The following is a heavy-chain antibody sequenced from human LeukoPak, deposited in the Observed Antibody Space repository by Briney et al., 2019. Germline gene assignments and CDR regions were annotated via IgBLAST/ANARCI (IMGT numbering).Heavy chain of an antibody. CDR1: GFTFGDYY. CDR2: IRGKPYGGTT. CDR3: ARGGFDY. D-gene: IGHD2-15*01. J-gene: IGHJ4*02. V-gene: IGHV3-49*04. Sequence: PGGSLRLSCTASGFTFGDYYLNWVRQAPGKGLEWVGFIRGKPYGGTTEYAASVKGRFTISRDDSKNIAYLQMNSLKTEYTAVYYCARGGFDYWGQGTLVTVSS.